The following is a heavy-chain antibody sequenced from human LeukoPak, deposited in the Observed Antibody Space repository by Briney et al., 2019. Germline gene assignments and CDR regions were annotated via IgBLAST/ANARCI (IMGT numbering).Heavy chain of an antibody. D-gene: IGHD4-11*01. CDR2: IWSDGTNQ. Sequence: PGRSLGLSCLASGFTFSHHGMHWVRQAPGKGLEWVAVIWSDGTNQFYADSVKGRFTISRDDSQRRVFLQMTSLRAEDTAIYYCAKDAQRGFDYSNSLQYWGRGTLVTVSS. V-gene: IGHV3-33*06. J-gene: IGHJ4*02. CDR3: AKDAQRGFDYSNSLQY. CDR1: GFTFSHHG.